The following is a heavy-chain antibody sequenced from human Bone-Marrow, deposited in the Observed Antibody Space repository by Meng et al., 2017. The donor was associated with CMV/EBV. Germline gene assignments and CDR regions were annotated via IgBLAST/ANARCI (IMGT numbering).Heavy chain of an antibody. Sequence: SVKVSCKASGGTFSSYAISWVQQAPGQGLEWMGGIIPIFGTANYAQKFQGRVTITTDESTSTAYMELSSLRSEDTAVYYCTRSSNVDIVATTLDYWGQGTLVAFSS. CDR2: IIPIFGTA. D-gene: IGHD5-12*01. CDR3: TRSSNVDIVATTLDY. J-gene: IGHJ4*02. V-gene: IGHV1-69*05. CDR1: GGTFSSYA.